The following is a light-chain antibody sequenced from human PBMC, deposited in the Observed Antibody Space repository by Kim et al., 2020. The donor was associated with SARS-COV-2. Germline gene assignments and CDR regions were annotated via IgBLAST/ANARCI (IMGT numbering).Light chain of an antibody. CDR1: RSNIGNNP. V-gene: IGLV1-51*01. J-gene: IGLJ3*02. CDR2: DND. CDR3: ATWDSSLSVGV. Sequence: QSVLTQPPSVSAAPGHKVTISCSGSRSNIGNNPVSWYQQFPGTAPRLITYDNDKRPSGIPDRFSSSKSGTSATLCITGLRTGDEADYYCATWDSSLSVGVFGGGTKVTVL.